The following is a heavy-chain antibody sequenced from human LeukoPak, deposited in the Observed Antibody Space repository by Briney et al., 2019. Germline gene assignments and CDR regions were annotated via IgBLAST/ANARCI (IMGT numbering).Heavy chain of an antibody. CDR3: ARETYYYDSSGYYYYYGMDV. J-gene: IGHJ6*02. D-gene: IGHD3-22*01. CDR1: GFTFSSYG. CDR2: IWYDGSNK. V-gene: IGHV3-33*01. Sequence: GGSLRLSCAASGFTFSSYGMHWVRQAPGKGLEWVAVIWYDGSNKYYADSVKGRFTISRDNSKNTLYLQMNSLRAEDTAAYYCARETYYYDSSGYYYYYGMDVWGQGTTVTVSS.